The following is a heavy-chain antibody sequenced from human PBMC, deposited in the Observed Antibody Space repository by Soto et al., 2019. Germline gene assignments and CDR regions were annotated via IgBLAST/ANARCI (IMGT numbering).Heavy chain of an antibody. CDR2: VYYGGST. CDR1: GGSISSSSYY. J-gene: IGHJ6*03. V-gene: IGHV4-39*01. CDR3: ARGGGYYDFWSGYAYYMDV. Sequence: SETLSLTCTVSGGSISSSSYYWGWIRQPPGKGLEWIGNVYYGGSTYYNPSLKSRVTISVETSKSQFSLKLSSVTAEDTAVYYCARGGGYYDFWSGYAYYMDVWGKGTTVTVSS. D-gene: IGHD3-3*01.